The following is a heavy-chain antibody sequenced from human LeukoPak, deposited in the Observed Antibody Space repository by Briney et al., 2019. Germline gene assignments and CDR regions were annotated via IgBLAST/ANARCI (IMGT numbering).Heavy chain of an antibody. V-gene: IGHV4-31*03. CDR3: ARDKEVLYCSGGSCTTVYYGMDV. J-gene: IGHJ6*02. Sequence: PSETLSLTCTVSGGSISSGGYYWSWIRQHPGKGLEWIGYIYYSGSTYYNPSHKSRVTISVDTSKNQFSLKLSSVPAADTAVYYCARDKEVLYCSGGSCTTVYYGMDVWGQGTTVTVSS. CDR1: GGSISSGGYY. D-gene: IGHD2-15*01. CDR2: IYYSGST.